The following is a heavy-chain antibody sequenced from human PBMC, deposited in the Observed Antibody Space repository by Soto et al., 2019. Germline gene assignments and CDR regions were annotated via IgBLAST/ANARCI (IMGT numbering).Heavy chain of an antibody. V-gene: IGHV3-30*18. CDR1: GFTFSSYG. Sequence: PGGSLRLSCAASGFTFSSYGMHWVRQAPGKGLEWVAVISYDGSNKYYADSVKGRFTISRDNSKNTLYLQMSSLRAEDTAVYYCAKSLMDYDILTGYYYYYGMDVWGQGTTVTVSS. D-gene: IGHD3-9*01. CDR2: ISYDGSNK. J-gene: IGHJ6*02. CDR3: AKSLMDYDILTGYYYYYGMDV.